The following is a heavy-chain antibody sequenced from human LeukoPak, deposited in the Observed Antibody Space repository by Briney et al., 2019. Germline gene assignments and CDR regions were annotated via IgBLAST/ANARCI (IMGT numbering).Heavy chain of an antibody. Sequence: GGSLRLSCAASGFTFSSYSMNWVRQAPGKGLEWVSSISSSSSYIYYADSVKGRFTISRVNAKNSLYLQMNSLRAEDTAVYYCARDPYYYDSSGYYPFDYWGQGTLVTVSS. CDR3: ARDPYYYDSSGYYPFDY. V-gene: IGHV3-21*01. J-gene: IGHJ4*02. CDR1: GFTFSSYS. D-gene: IGHD3-22*01. CDR2: ISSSSSYI.